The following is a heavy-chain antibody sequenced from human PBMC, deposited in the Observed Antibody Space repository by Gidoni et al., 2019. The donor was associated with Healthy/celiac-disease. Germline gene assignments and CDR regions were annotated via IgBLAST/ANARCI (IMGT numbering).Heavy chain of an antibody. CDR2: IGTAGDT. CDR3: ARAAIAVAGNNWYFDL. CDR1: GFPFRSYD. Sequence: EVQLVESGGGLVQPGGSLRLSWAASGFPFRSYDMPWVPQATGKGLEWVSAIGTAGDTYYPGSVKGRFTISRENAKNSLYLQMNSLRAGDTAVYYCARAAIAVAGNNWYFDLWGRGTLVTVSS. D-gene: IGHD6-19*01. J-gene: IGHJ2*01. V-gene: IGHV3-13*01.